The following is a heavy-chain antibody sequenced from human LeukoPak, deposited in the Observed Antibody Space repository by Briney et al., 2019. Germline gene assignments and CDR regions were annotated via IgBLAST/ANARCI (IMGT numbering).Heavy chain of an antibody. V-gene: IGHV1-2*06. J-gene: IGHJ5*02. CDR1: GYTFTGYY. Sequence: ASVKVSCKASGYTFTGYYMHWVRQAPGQGLEWMGRINPNSGGTNYAQKFQGRVTMTRDTSISTAYMELSRLRSDDTAEYYCAREQDIVVVPAGFDPWGQGTLVTVSS. D-gene: IGHD2-2*01. CDR2: INPNSGGT. CDR3: AREQDIVVVPAGFDP.